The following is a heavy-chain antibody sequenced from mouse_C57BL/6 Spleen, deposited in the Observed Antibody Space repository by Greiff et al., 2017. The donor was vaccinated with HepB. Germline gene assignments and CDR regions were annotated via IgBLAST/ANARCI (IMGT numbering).Heavy chain of an antibody. CDR1: GYAFSSSW. CDR3: ARGVTTVVHDY. J-gene: IGHJ2*01. V-gene: IGHV1-82*01. CDR2: IYPGDGDT. D-gene: IGHD1-1*01. Sequence: VQLQQSGPELVKPGASVKISCKASGYAFSSSWMNWVKQRPGKGLEWIGRIYPGDGDTNYNGKFKGKATLTADKSSSTAYMQLSSLTSEDSAVYFCARGVTTVVHDYWGQCTTLTVSS.